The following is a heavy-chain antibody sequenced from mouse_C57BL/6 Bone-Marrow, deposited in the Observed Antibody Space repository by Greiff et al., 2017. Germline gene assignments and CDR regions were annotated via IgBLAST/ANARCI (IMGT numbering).Heavy chain of an antibody. Sequence: QVQLQQPGAELVMPGASVKLSCKASGYTFTSYWMHWVKQRPGQGLAWIGEIDPSDSSTNYNQKFKGKSTLTVDKSSSPAYMQLSSLTSEDSAVYYCARGAYWGQGTTLTVSS. V-gene: IGHV1-69*01. CDR3: ARGAY. J-gene: IGHJ2*01. CDR2: IDPSDSST. CDR1: GYTFTSYW.